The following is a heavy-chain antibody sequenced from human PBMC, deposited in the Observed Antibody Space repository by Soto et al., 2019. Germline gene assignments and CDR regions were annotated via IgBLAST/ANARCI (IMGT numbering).Heavy chain of an antibody. CDR3: ARDPVPADTPGRRRYLQY. J-gene: IGHJ1*01. D-gene: IGHD2-2*01. V-gene: IGHV4-34*01. CDR2: VSHIGGR. Sequence: QVQLQQWGAGLLKPSETLSLTCAVCGGCLSGYYWSWIRQYPGKGLEWIGGVSHIGGRNYNPSLKGRATIEQDTSKSQFTLRLLSVISAATDVYYWARDPVPADTPGRRRYLQYCGRGTRVTV. CDR1: GGCLSGYY.